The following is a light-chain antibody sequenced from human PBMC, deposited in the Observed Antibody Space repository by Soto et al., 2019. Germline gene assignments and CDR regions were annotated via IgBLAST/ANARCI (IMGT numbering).Light chain of an antibody. J-gene: IGKJ1*01. CDR3: QQFKSDTWT. V-gene: IGKV1-5*01. Sequence: DIQMTQSPSTLSASVGDRVTITCRASQNIERWLAWYQQKPGKAPKLLLYDVSSLESGVPTRFSGSGSATEFILTINGLQPDDVATYFCQQFKSDTWTFGQGTKVEVK. CDR2: DVS. CDR1: QNIERW.